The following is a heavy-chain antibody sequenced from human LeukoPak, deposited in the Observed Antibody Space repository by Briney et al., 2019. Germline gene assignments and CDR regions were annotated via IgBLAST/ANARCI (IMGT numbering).Heavy chain of an antibody. J-gene: IGHJ4*02. CDR2: ISYDGSNK. Sequence: GRSLRLSCAASGFTFSSYGMHWVRQAPGKGLEWVAVISYDGSNKYYADSVKGRFTISRDNSKNTLYLQMNSLRAEDTAVYYCAARDGYNWGIIDYGGQGTLVTVSS. V-gene: IGHV3-30*03. D-gene: IGHD5-24*01. CDR1: GFTFSSYG. CDR3: AARDGYNWGIIDY.